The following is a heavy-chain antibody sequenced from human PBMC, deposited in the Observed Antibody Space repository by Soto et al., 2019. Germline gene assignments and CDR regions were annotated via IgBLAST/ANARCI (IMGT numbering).Heavy chain of an antibody. CDR1: GGSISSGGYY. D-gene: IGHD1-20*01. V-gene: IGHV4-31*03. J-gene: IGHJ5*02. CDR2: IYSSGST. CDR3: ARGGIP. Sequence: QVQLQESGPGLVKPSQTLSLTCTVSGGSISSGGYYWSWIRQHPGKVLEWIGYIYSSGSTSYNPSLKSRLTISVHTSKNQYSLKLSSVPAAVTAVYYCARGGIPLGQGTLVTVSS.